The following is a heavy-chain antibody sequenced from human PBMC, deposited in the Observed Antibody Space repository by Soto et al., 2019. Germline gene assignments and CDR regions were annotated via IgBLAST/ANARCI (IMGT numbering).Heavy chain of an antibody. D-gene: IGHD6-13*01. CDR3: AKNKEYSSSWFDY. CDR1: GFTFSSYA. V-gene: IGHV3-23*01. Sequence: SGGSLRLSCAASGFTFSSYAMSWVRQAPGKGLEWVSAISGSGGTTYYADSVKGRFTISRDNSKNTLYLQMNSLRAEDTAVYYCAKNKEYSSSWFDYWGQGTQVTVSS. CDR2: ISGSGGTT. J-gene: IGHJ4*02.